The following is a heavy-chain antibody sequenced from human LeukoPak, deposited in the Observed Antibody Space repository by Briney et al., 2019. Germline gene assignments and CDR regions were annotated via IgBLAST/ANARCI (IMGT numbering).Heavy chain of an antibody. CDR1: GYSFTTYW. V-gene: IGHV5-51*01. CDR2: IYPDDSDT. D-gene: IGHD3-22*01. CDR3: ARLRITMIRPDVFDI. J-gene: IGHJ3*02. Sequence: GESLKISCKGSGYSFTTYWIGWVRQMPGKGLEWMGIIYPDDSDTRYSPSFQGQVSISVDKSVSAAYLQWSSLKASDTAIYYCARLRITMIRPDVFDIWGQGTMVTVSS.